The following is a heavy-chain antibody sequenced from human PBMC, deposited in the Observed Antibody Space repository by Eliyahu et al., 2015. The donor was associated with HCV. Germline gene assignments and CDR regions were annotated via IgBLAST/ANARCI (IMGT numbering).Heavy chain of an antibody. CDR2: INPNSGGT. CDR1: GYTFTAYY. CDR3: ARMGCSVTSCYGAAGYYGLDV. V-gene: IGHV1-2*02. J-gene: IGHJ6*02. Sequence: QVQLVQFGAEVKKPGASVKVSCKASGYTFTAYYMHWVRQAPGQGLEWMGWINPNSGGTNYAQKFQGRVTMTRDTSISTAYMELSGLTSDDTAVYYCARMGCSVTSCYGAAGYYGLDVWGQGTTVTVSS. D-gene: IGHD2-2*01.